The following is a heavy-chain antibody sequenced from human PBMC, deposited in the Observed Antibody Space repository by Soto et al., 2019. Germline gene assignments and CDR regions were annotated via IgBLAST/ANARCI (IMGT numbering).Heavy chain of an antibody. Sequence: PSETLSLTCTVSGGSISSGDYYWSWIRQPPGKGLEWIGYIYYSGSTYYNPSLKSRVTISVDTSKNQFSLKLSSVTAADTAVYYCARVAYGGIREEDGGMDVWGQGTTVTV. D-gene: IGHD1-26*01. J-gene: IGHJ6*02. CDR1: GGSISSGDYY. CDR2: IYYSGST. CDR3: ARVAYGGIREEDGGMDV. V-gene: IGHV4-30-4*01.